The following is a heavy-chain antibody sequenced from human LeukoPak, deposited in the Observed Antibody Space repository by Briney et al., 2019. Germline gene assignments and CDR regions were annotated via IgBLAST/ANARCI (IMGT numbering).Heavy chain of an antibody. D-gene: IGHD6-19*01. CDR1: GFTFSTYD. Sequence: GGSLRLSCAASGFTFSTYDMNWVRQAPGKGLEWVSAISGSGDNTYYAESVKGRFTISRDNSKNTLYLQMNSLRAEDTAVYYCAKRPPRSSGGPFDYWGQGTLVTVSS. CDR2: ISGSGDNT. CDR3: AKRPPRSSGGPFDY. J-gene: IGHJ4*02. V-gene: IGHV3-23*01.